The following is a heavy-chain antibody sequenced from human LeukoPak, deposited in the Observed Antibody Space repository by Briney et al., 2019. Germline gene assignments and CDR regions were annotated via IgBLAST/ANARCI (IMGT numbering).Heavy chain of an antibody. J-gene: IGHJ4*02. D-gene: IGHD6-19*01. CDR3: AREASSGWYLYYFDY. V-gene: IGHV3-21*01. CDR1: GFTFSIYS. Sequence: GSLRLSCAASGFTFSIYSINWVRQAPGKGLEWVSFITGNSNYIYYADSVKGRFTISRDNAKNSLYLQMNSLRAEDTAVYYCAREASSGWYLYYFDYWGQGTLVTVSS. CDR2: ITGNSNYI.